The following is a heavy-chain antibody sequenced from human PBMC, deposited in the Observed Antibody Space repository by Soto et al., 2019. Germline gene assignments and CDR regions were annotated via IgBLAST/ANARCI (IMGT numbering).Heavy chain of an antibody. CDR1: GYTFTDYD. J-gene: IGHJ5*02. Sequence: QEQLVQSGAEVKKPGASVKLSCMTSGYTFTDYDINWVRQATGQGLEWIGWMNPNSGETGYAQKFQGRVNMTRSLSLSTAYLELSSLTSDDTAVYFCARVAVAARPRWYNWFDPWGQGTLVTVSS. CDR2: MNPNSGET. D-gene: IGHD2-15*01. CDR3: ARVAVAARPRWYNWFDP. V-gene: IGHV1-8*01.